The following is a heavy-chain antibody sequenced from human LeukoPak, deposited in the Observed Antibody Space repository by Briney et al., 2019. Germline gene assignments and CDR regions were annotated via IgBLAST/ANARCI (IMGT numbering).Heavy chain of an antibody. V-gene: IGHV4-30-4*01. Sequence: SETLSLTCTVSGDAINSDDYYWSWLRQPPGKGLEWIGYIFISGSSSYKPSLKSRVSISVDTSNNQFSLRLSSVTAADTAVYYCARQKSYFDIGGELDHWGQGTMVTVSS. CDR2: IFISGSS. CDR1: GDAINSDDYY. J-gene: IGHJ5*02. D-gene: IGHD2/OR15-2a*01. CDR3: ARQKSYFDIGGELDH.